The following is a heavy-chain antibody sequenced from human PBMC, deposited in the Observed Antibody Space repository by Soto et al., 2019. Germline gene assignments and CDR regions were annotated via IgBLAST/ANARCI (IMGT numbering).Heavy chain of an antibody. J-gene: IGHJ4*02. V-gene: IGHV3-23*01. CDR1: EFTFSSYA. Sequence: GGSLRLSCAASEFTFSSYAMSWVRQAPGKGLEWVSAISGSGGRTYYADSVKGRFTSSRDNSKNTLYLQMNSLRAEDTAVYYCATVGYSSGWEYYWGQGTRVTVPS. CDR2: ISGSGGRT. D-gene: IGHD6-19*01. CDR3: ATVGYSSGWEYY.